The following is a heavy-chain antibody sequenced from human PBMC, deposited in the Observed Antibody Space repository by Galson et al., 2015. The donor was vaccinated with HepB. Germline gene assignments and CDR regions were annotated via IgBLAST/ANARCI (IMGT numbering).Heavy chain of an antibody. CDR3: ARDRAHYDSSGYYLHPIDY. D-gene: IGHD3-22*01. V-gene: IGHV3-21*01. CDR1: GFTFSSYS. Sequence: SLRLSCAASGFTFSSYSMNWVRQAPGKGLEWVPSISSSSSYIYYADSVKGRFTISRDNAKNSLYLQMNSLRAEDTAVYYCARDRAHYDSSGYYLHPIDYWGQGTLVTVSS. CDR2: ISSSSSYI. J-gene: IGHJ4*02.